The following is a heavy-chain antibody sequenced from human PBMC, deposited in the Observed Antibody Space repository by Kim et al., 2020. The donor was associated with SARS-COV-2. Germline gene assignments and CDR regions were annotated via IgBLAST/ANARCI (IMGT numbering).Heavy chain of an antibody. J-gene: IGHJ4*02. Sequence: YADSVKGRFTISRDNSKNTLYLQMNSLRAEDTAVYYCAKDEISGDPYDYWGQGTLVTVSS. D-gene: IGHD2-15*01. CDR3: AKDEISGDPYDY. V-gene: IGHV3-23*01.